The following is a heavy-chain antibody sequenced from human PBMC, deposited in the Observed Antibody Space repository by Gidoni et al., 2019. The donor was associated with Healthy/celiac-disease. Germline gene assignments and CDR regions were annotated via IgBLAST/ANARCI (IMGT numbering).Heavy chain of an antibody. CDR1: GGSFSGYY. J-gene: IGHJ4*02. D-gene: IGHD3-10*01. V-gene: IGHV4-34*01. CDR2: INHSGST. CDR3: ARGGFYYGSGSYSNLVDY. Sequence: QVQLQQWGAGLLKPSETLSLTCAVYGGSFSGYYWSWIRQPPGKGLEWIGEINHSGSTNYNPSLKSRVTISVDTSKNQFSLKLSSVTAADTAVYYCARGGFYYGSGSYSNLVDYWGQGTLVTVSS.